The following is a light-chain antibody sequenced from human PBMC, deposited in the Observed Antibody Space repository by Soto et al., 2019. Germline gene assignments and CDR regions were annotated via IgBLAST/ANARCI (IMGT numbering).Light chain of an antibody. Sequence: EIVLTQSPGTLSLSPGARATLSCRASQSVSSSYLAWYQQKPGQAPRLHIYGASSRATGIPDRFSGSGSGTDFTLTISRLEPEDFAVYYCQQYGSSSWTFGQVTKVEIK. CDR1: QSVSSSY. J-gene: IGKJ1*01. CDR3: QQYGSSSWT. V-gene: IGKV3-20*01. CDR2: GAS.